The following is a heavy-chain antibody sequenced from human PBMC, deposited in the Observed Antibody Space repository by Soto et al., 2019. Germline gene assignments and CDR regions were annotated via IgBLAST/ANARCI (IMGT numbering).Heavy chain of an antibody. CDR2: IYYSGST. J-gene: IGHJ6*02. CDR1: GGSISSYF. Sequence: SETLSLTCNVSGGSISSYFWSWIRQPPGKPLEWIAYIYYSGSTNYHPSLKSRVTISVDTSKNQFSLKLSSVTAADTAVYYCARHSSGYYYYGLDVWGQGTTVTV. CDR3: ARHSSGYYYYGLDV. V-gene: IGHV4-59*08. D-gene: IGHD6-25*01.